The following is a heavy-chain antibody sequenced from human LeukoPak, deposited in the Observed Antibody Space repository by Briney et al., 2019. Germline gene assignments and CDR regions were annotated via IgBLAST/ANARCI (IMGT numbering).Heavy chain of an antibody. CDR2: ISYDGRDK. Sequence: GSLRLSCAASGFTFNNYGMHWVRQAPGKGLEWVAVISYDGRDKHYPDSVKGRFTISRDISTDTLWLQMDSLRTEDTAVYYCAKGPLRGTAAAIDYWGQGTLVTVSS. D-gene: IGHD2-2*01. CDR1: GFTFNNYG. J-gene: IGHJ4*02. CDR3: AKGPLRGTAAAIDY. V-gene: IGHV3-30*18.